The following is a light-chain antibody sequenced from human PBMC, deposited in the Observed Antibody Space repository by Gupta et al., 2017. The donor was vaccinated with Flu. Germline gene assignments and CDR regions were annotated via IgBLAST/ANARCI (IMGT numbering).Light chain of an antibody. Sequence: SITIAWTGTSSDVGSDNVVSWYQQNAGKANKLMICEGSKRTGGVDNCFSGTKSGNTASLTICGRQEEEEDDYYCCEDAGSSTLVFGGGTKLTVL. CDR3: CEDAGSSTLV. CDR2: EGS. J-gene: IGLJ2*01. V-gene: IGLV2-23*01. CDR1: SSDVGSDNV.